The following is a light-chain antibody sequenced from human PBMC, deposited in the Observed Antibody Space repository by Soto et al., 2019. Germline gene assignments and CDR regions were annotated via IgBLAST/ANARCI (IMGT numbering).Light chain of an antibody. J-gene: IGKJ5*01. Sequence: EIVLTQSPGTLSLSPGERATLSCRASQSVSSRLAWYQQKPGQAPRLLISGASSRATGIPDRFNGSGSATDFTLTISRLEPEDFALYYCQHYGSSPITFGQGTRLEIK. V-gene: IGKV3-20*01. CDR1: QSVSSR. CDR2: GAS. CDR3: QHYGSSPIT.